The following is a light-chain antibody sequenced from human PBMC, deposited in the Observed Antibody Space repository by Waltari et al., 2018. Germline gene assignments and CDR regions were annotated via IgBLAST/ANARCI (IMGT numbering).Light chain of an antibody. CDR2: DAS. CDR1: QIVSSN. CDR3: QQYNRWPPIT. Sequence: VVLTQSPATLSVSPGESAIISCRASQIVSSNLAWYQQKPGQAPRLLIYDASTRASSIPARFRGSGSGTEFTLTINSLQSDDSATYYCQQYNRWPPITFGQGTRLDIK. V-gene: IGKV3-15*01. J-gene: IGKJ5*01.